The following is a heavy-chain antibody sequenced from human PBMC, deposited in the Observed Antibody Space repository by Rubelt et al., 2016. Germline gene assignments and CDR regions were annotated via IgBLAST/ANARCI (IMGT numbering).Heavy chain of an antibody. CDR1: GGSFSGYY. CDR2: INHTGST. J-gene: IGHJ6*02. Sequence: QVQLQQWGAGLLKPSQTLSLTCAVYGGSFSGYYWSWIRQPPGKGLEWIGEINHTGSTNYNPSLKSRVTISVVTSENQLSQELSSGSAAETAVYYCAVHVYGSGSYCYYGMDVWGQGTTVTASS. D-gene: IGHD3-10*01. V-gene: IGHV4-34*02. CDR3: AVHVYGSGSYCYYGMDV.